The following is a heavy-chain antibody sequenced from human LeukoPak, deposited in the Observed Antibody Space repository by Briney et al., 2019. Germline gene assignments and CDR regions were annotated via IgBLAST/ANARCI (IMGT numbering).Heavy chain of an antibody. J-gene: IGHJ3*02. Sequence: KASETLSLTSTVSGGSISSYYWSWIRQPPGKGLEWIGYIYYSGSTNYNPSLKSRVTISVDTSKNQFSLKLSSVTAADTAVYYCARGLYYDSGAFDIWGQGTMVTVSS. V-gene: IGHV4-59*01. CDR2: IYYSGST. CDR3: ARGLYYDSGAFDI. CDR1: GGSISSYY. D-gene: IGHD3-22*01.